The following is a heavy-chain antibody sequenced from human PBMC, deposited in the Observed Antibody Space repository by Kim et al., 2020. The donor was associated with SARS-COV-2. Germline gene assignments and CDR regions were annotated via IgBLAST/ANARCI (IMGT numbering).Heavy chain of an antibody. J-gene: IGHJ4*02. CDR3: ARGTEFPDEYGSGSYSFDY. Sequence: SETLSLTCTVSGGSISSYYWSWIRQPPGKGLEWIGYIYYSGSTNYNPSLKSRVTISVDTSKNQFSLKLSSVTAADTAVYYCARGTEFPDEYGSGSYSFDYWGQGTLVTVSS. V-gene: IGHV4-59*01. D-gene: IGHD3-10*01. CDR2: IYYSGST. CDR1: GGSISSYY.